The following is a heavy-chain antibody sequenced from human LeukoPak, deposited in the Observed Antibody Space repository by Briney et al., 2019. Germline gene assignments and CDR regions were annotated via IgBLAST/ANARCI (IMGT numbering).Heavy chain of an antibody. CDR2: ISYDGSHK. V-gene: IGHV3-30*03. CDR3: EVRSGYYDSSGWGPQYYLDY. Sequence: PGGSLRLSCAVSGFTFSSYGMHWVRQAPGKGLEWVAVISYDGSHKDYADSVKGRFTISRDNSKNTLYLQMNSLRVEDTAVYYCEVRSGYYDSSGWGPQYYLDYWGQGTLVTVSS. D-gene: IGHD3-22*01. CDR1: GFTFSSYG. J-gene: IGHJ4*02.